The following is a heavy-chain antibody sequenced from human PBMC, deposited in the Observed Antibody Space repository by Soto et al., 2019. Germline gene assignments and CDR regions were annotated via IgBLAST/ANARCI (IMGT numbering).Heavy chain of an antibody. V-gene: IGHV5-10-1*01. CDR1: GYSFTSYW. J-gene: IGHJ4*02. Sequence: GESLKISCKGSGYSFTSYWISWVRQMPGKGLEWMGRIDPSDSYTNYSPSFQGHVTISADKSISTAYLQWSSLKASDTAMCYCARDRSGDRLDFDYWGQGTLVTVSS. CDR3: ARDRSGDRLDFDY. D-gene: IGHD3-10*01. CDR2: IDPSDSYT.